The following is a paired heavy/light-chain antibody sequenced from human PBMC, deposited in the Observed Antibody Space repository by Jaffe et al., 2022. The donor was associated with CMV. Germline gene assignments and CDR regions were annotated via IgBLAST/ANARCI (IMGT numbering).Light chain of an antibody. CDR1: QSISSW. J-gene: IGKJ1*01. CDR3: QQYISYSRT. Sequence: DIQMTQSPSTLSASVGDRVTITCRASQSISSWLAWYQQKPGKAPKLLIYKASSLETGVPSRFSGSGSGTEFTLTISSLQPDDFATYYCQQYISYSRTFGQGTKVEIK. V-gene: IGKV1-5*03. CDR2: KAS.
Heavy chain of an antibody. CDR1: GYTFTGYY. Sequence: QVQLVQSGTEVKKPGASVKVSCKASGYTFTGYYIHWVRQAPGQGLEWMGWINPNSGDTDYAQKFQGRVTMTRDTSISTAYMELSRLRSDDTAVYYCARTRIAAAGGMDVWGQGTTVTVSS. J-gene: IGHJ6*02. V-gene: IGHV1-2*02. D-gene: IGHD6-13*01. CDR3: ARTRIAAAGGMDV. CDR2: INPNSGDT.